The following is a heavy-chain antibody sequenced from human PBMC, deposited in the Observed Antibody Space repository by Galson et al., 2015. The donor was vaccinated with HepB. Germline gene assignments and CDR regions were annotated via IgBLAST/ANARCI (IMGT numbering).Heavy chain of an antibody. CDR3: ARRGDYYGSGSYNYGMDV. J-gene: IGHJ6*02. V-gene: IGHV5-51*01. D-gene: IGHD3-10*01. CDR1: GYSFISYW. Sequence: QSGAEVKKPGESLKISCKGSGYSFISYWIGWVRQMPGKGLEWMGIIYPGDSETKYSPSFQGQVTISADKSNSTAYLQWSSLKASDTAMYYCARRGDYYGSGSYNYGMDVWGQGTTVTVSS. CDR2: IYPGDSET.